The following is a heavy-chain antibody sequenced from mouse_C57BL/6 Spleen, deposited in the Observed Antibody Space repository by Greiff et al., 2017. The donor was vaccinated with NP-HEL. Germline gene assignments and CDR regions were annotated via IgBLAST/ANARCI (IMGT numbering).Heavy chain of an antibody. CDR1: GIAFSRYW. CDR3: ARRAEGAWFAY. D-gene: IGHD3-3*01. Sequence: EVQLQQSGGGLVQPGGSLKLSCAASGIAFSRYWMSWVRRAPGKGLEWIGEINPDSSTINYAPSLKDKFIISRDNAKNTLYLQMSKVRSEDTALYYCARRAEGAWFAYWGQGTLVTVSA. V-gene: IGHV4-1*01. J-gene: IGHJ3*01. CDR2: INPDSSTI.